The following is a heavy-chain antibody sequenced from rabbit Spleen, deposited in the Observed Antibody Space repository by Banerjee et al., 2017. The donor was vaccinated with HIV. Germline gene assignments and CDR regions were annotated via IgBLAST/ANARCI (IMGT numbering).Heavy chain of an antibody. CDR3: ARDTGSSFSSYGMDL. D-gene: IGHD8-1*01. V-gene: IGHV1S40*01. CDR1: GFSFSSSDY. J-gene: IGHJ3*01. CDR2: IAGSSNGFT. Sequence: QSLEESGGDLVKPGASLTLTCTASGFSFSSSDYMCWVRQAPGKGLEWISCIAGSSNGFTYSATWAKGRFTCSKTSSTTVTLQMPSLTVADTATYFCARDTGSSFSSYGMDLWGQGTLVTVS.